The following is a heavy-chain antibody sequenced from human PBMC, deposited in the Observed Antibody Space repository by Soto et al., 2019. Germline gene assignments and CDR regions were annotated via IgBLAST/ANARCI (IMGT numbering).Heavy chain of an antibody. CDR3: AILSGNTYYDFWSGSNYYFDY. CDR1: GYTFTSYG. D-gene: IGHD3-3*01. Sequence: ASVKVSCKASGYTFTSYGISWVRQAPGQGLEWMGWISAYNGNTNYAQKLQGRVTMTTDTSTSTAYMELRSLRSDDTAVYYCAILSGNTYYDFWSGSNYYFDYWGQGTLVTVSS. V-gene: IGHV1-18*01. CDR2: ISAYNGNT. J-gene: IGHJ4*02.